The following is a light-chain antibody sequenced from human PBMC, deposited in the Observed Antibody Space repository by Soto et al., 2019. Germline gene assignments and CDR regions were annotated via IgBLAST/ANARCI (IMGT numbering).Light chain of an antibody. J-gene: IGLJ1*01. Sequence: QSVLTQPASVSGSAGQSITISCTGTSSDIGGYNYVSWYQQHPGKAPKLMIYEVSNRPSGVSNRFSGSKSGNTASLTISGLQAEDEADYYCSSYTSRSTLDYVFGSGTKLTVL. CDR2: EVS. CDR3: SSYTSRSTLDYV. V-gene: IGLV2-14*01. CDR1: SSDIGGYNY.